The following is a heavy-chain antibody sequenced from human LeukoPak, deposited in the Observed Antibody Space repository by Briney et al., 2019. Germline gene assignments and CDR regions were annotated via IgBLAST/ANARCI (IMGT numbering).Heavy chain of an antibody. Sequence: NPSGTLSLTCAVSGGSISSSNWWSWVRQPPGKGLEWIGEIYHSGSTNYNPSLKSRVTISVDKSKNQFSLKLSSVTAADTAVYYCARRKVGATFYYYYYMDVWGKGTTVTVSS. D-gene: IGHD1-26*01. CDR3: ARRKVGATFYYYYYMDV. J-gene: IGHJ6*03. CDR1: GGSISSSNW. V-gene: IGHV4-4*02. CDR2: IYHSGST.